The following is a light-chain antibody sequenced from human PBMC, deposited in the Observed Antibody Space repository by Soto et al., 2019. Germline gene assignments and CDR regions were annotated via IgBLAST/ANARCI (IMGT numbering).Light chain of an antibody. CDR2: VNS. CDR1: SSNIGAGYD. Sequence: VLTQPPSVTGDPGQRVTISCTGSSSNIGAGYDVHWYQQLPGTAPKLLIYVNSNRPSGVPDRFSGSKSGTSASLAITGLQPEDEADYYCQSFDNSLSGPYGFGTGTKVTVL. J-gene: IGLJ1*01. V-gene: IGLV1-40*01. CDR3: QSFDNSLSGPYG.